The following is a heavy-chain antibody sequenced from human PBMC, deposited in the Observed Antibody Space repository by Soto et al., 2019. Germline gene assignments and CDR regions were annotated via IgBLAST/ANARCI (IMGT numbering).Heavy chain of an antibody. CDR2: IYYSGST. CDR1: GGSISSYY. Sequence: SETLSLTCTVSGGSISSYYWSWIRQPLGKGLEWIGYIYYSGSTNYNPSLKSRVTISVDTSKNQFSLKLSSVTAADTAVYYCARGPDSYGHGYYFDYWGQGTLVTVSS. CDR3: ARGPDSYGHGYYFDY. V-gene: IGHV4-59*01. J-gene: IGHJ4*02. D-gene: IGHD5-18*01.